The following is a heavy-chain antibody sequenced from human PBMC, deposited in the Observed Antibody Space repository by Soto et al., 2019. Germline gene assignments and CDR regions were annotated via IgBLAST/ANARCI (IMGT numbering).Heavy chain of an antibody. CDR2: ISYDGSNK. Sequence: QVQLVESGGGVVQPGRSLRLSCAASGFTFSSYGMHWVRQAPGKGLEWVAVISYDGSNKYYADSVKGRFTISRDNSKNTLCLQMYSLRAEDIAVYYCAKDRFRIAVAAPFDYWGQGTLVTVSS. CDR3: AKDRFRIAVAAPFDY. V-gene: IGHV3-30*18. D-gene: IGHD6-19*01. J-gene: IGHJ4*02. CDR1: GFTFSSYG.